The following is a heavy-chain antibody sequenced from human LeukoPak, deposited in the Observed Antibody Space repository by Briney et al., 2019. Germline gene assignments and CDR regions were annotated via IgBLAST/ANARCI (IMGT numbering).Heavy chain of an antibody. Sequence: EASVKVSCKASGYTFTGYYMHWVRQAPGQGLEWMGWINPNSGGTNYAQKFQGRVTMTRDTSISTAYMELSRLRSDDTAVYYCARPRGYSGYDLDYWGQGTLVTVSS. CDR2: INPNSGGT. V-gene: IGHV1-2*02. J-gene: IGHJ4*02. CDR1: GYTFTGYY. CDR3: ARPRGYSGYDLDY. D-gene: IGHD5-12*01.